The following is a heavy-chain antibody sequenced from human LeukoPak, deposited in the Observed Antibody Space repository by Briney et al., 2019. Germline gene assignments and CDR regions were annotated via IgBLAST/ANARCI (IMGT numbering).Heavy chain of an antibody. Sequence: GESLKISCKGSGYSFTTYWIGWVRQMPGKGLEWMGIIYPGDSDTRYSPSFQGQVSISADRSISTAYLQWSSLKASDTAMYYCARGFYGGYYYYYYMDVWGKGTTVTVSS. CDR1: GYSFTTYW. CDR2: IYPGDSDT. CDR3: ARGFYGGYYYYYYMDV. D-gene: IGHD4/OR15-4a*01. J-gene: IGHJ6*03. V-gene: IGHV5-51*01.